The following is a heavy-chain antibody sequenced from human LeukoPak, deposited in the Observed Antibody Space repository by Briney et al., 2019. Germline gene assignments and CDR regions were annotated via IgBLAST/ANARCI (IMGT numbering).Heavy chain of an antibody. J-gene: IGHJ4*02. D-gene: IGHD2-8*01. Sequence: PSETLSLTCTVSGGSISSYYWSWIRQPPGKGLEWIGYIYYSGSTNYNPSLKSRVTISVDTSKNQFSLKLSSVTAADTAVYYCARYCTNGVCQAPGNYFDYWGQGTLVTVSS. CDR1: GGSISSYY. CDR2: IYYSGST. CDR3: ARYCTNGVCQAPGNYFDY. V-gene: IGHV4-59*08.